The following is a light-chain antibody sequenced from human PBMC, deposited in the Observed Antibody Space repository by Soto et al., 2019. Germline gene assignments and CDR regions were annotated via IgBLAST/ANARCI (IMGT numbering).Light chain of an antibody. CDR1: SSDVGAYDY. J-gene: IGLJ1*01. Sequence: QSALTQPASVSGSPGQSIIISCTGTSSDVGAYDYVSWYQQHPDKAPKLIIFVVSNRPSGVSNRFSGSKSGNTASLTISGLQAEDEADYYCSLYTSSDTPYVFGTGTKLTVL. CDR3: SLYTSSDTPYV. CDR2: VVS. V-gene: IGLV2-14*01.